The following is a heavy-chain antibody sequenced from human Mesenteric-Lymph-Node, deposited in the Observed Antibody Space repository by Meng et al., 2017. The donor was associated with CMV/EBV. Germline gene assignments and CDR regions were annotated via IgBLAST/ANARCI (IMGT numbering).Heavy chain of an antibody. V-gene: IGHV4-39*07. CDR3: ARDQITLVNEAGLGYFRLDP. Sequence: SETLSLTCTVSGGTISTNDYFWGWIRQSPGQGLEWIGSIFHSGSTFYNPSLKSRVTISIDTSKNQFSLKVKSVTAADTAVYFCARDQITLVNEAGLGYFRLDPWGQGNLVTVSS. CDR2: IFHSGST. CDR1: GGTISTNDYF. D-gene: IGHD3-9*01. J-gene: IGHJ5*02.